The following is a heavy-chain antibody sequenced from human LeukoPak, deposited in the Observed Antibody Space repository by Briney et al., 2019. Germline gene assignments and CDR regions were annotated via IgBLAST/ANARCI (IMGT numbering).Heavy chain of an antibody. CDR3: ARNGSGWTFDY. CDR2: IEYSGNT. Sequence: SEILSLTCIVSGGSISTYYWSWIRQPPGKGLGWIGYIEYSGNTNYHPSLKSRVTISVDTSKNQFSLKLSSVTAADTAVYYCARNGSGWTFDYWGQGTLVTVSS. J-gene: IGHJ4*02. D-gene: IGHD6-19*01. CDR1: GGSISTYY. V-gene: IGHV4-59*08.